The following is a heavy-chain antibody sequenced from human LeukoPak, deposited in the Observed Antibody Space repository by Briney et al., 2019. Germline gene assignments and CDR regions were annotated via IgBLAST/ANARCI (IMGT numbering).Heavy chain of an antibody. CDR1: GFTFSSYS. CDR3: ARSRGYSSSEGE. CDR2: ISSISSYI. V-gene: IGHV3-21*04. J-gene: IGHJ4*02. D-gene: IGHD6-13*01. Sequence: PGRSLRLSCAASGFTFSSYSMNWVRQAPRKGLEWDSSISSISSYIYYADSVKGRFTISRDNAKNSLYLQMNSLRAEDTAVYYCARSRGYSSSEGEWGQGTLVTVSS.